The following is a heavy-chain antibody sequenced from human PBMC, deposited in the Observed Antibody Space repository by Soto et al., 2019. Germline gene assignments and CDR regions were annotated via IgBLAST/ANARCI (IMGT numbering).Heavy chain of an antibody. CDR3: ARGLSSGWFDY. D-gene: IGHD6-19*01. Sequence: EVQLVESGGGLVKTGGSLRVSCAASGFTFSNYSMNWVRQAPGKGLEWDSSISSTSKYIYYADSVKGRFTISRDNAKKSLYLQMNSLRAEDTAVYYCARGLSSGWFDYWGQGTLVTVSA. CDR2: ISSTSKYI. V-gene: IGHV3-21*01. J-gene: IGHJ5*01. CDR1: GFTFSNYS.